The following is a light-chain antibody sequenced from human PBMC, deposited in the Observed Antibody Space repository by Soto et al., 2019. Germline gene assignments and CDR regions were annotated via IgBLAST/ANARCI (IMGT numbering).Light chain of an antibody. Sequence: EIVLTQSPGTLSLSPGERATLSCRASQSVSSSYLVWYQQKPGQAPRLLIYGASSRATGIPHRFSGRGSGTACTLTTSRLEPEDFPVYDCQQYGTSPRTFGQGSKVVIK. CDR1: QSVSSSY. CDR2: GAS. V-gene: IGKV3-20*01. CDR3: QQYGTSPRT. J-gene: IGKJ1*01.